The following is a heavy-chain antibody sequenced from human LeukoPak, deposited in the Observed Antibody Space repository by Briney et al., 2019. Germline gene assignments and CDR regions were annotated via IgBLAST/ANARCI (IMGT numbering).Heavy chain of an antibody. CDR3: VRDIQWRFDP. Sequence: ASVTVSCKASGYMFTSYGISWVRQAPGQGLEWMGWISTNKGNTNYAQRLQGRVTMTTDTSTSTAYMELRSLRSDDTAIYYCVRDIQWRFDPWGQGTLVTVSS. CDR1: GYMFTSYG. CDR2: ISTNKGNT. D-gene: IGHD2-8*01. V-gene: IGHV1-18*01. J-gene: IGHJ5*02.